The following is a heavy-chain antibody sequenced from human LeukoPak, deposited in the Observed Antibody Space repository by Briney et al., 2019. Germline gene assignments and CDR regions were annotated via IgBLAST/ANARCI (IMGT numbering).Heavy chain of an antibody. CDR1: GYTFTSYG. D-gene: IGHD2-2*01. J-gene: IGHJ5*02. Sequence: ASVKVSCKASGYTFTSYGISWVRQAPGQGLEWMGWISASNGGTNSAQKLQDRVTMTTDTSTSTAYMELRSLRSDDTAVYFCARSRSQPAASSARWFDPWGQGTLVTVSS. CDR3: ARSRSQPAASSARWFDP. V-gene: IGHV1-18*01. CDR2: ISASNGGT.